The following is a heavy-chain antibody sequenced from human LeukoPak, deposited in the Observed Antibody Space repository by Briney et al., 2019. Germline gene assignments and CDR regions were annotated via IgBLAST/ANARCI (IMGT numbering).Heavy chain of an antibody. CDR3: AKGYSSGWFPLGYFQH. J-gene: IGHJ1*01. V-gene: IGHV3-48*04. D-gene: IGHD6-19*01. CDR2: ISSSSSTI. CDR1: GFTFSSYS. Sequence: PGGSLRLSCAASGFTFSSYSMNWVRQAPGKGLEGVSYISSSSSTIYYADSVKGRFTISRDSAKNSLYLQMNSLRPEDTALYYCAKGYSSGWFPLGYFQHWGQGTLVTVSS.